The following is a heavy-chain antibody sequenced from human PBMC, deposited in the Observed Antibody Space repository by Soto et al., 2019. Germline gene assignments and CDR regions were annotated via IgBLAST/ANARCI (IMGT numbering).Heavy chain of an antibody. Sequence: QDQLVQSGAEVKKPGASVTVSCKASGYSFTNYGITWVRQAPGQGPEWMGWISAFNGNTHNAQKLQGRVTMTTDASTSTAYMELRSLRSDDTAVYYCARDRGVAPPVAGNTHYYYYMDVWGKGTTVIVSS. CDR3: ARDRGVAPPVAGNTHYYYYMDV. V-gene: IGHV1-18*01. J-gene: IGHJ6*03. D-gene: IGHD6-19*01. CDR2: ISAFNGNT. CDR1: GYSFTNYG.